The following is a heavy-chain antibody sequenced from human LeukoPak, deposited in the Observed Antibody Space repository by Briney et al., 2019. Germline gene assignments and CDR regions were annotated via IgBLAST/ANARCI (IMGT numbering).Heavy chain of an antibody. CDR1: GDSISSSNW. Sequence: SETLSLTCAVSGDSISSSNWWSWVRQPPGKGLEWIGEIYHSGNTNYNPSLKSRVTISVDKSKNQFSLKLTSVTAADTAVYYCARDSGHDAFDIWGQGTMVTVSS. V-gene: IGHV4-4*02. CDR3: ARDSGHDAFDI. CDR2: IYHSGNT. J-gene: IGHJ3*02.